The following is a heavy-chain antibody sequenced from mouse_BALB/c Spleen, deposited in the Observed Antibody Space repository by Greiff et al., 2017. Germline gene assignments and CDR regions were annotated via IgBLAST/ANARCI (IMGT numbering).Heavy chain of an antibody. J-gene: IGHJ4*01. Sequence: VQLKESGPGLVAPSQSLSITCTVSGFSLTGYGVNWVRQPPGKGLEWLGMIWGDGSTDYNSALKSRLSISKDNSKSQVFLKMNSLQTDDTARYYCAREGGTHAMDYWGQGTSVTVSS. CDR2: IWGDGST. CDR3: AREGGTHAMDY. V-gene: IGHV2-6-7*01. CDR1: GFSLTGYG. D-gene: IGHD4-1*01.